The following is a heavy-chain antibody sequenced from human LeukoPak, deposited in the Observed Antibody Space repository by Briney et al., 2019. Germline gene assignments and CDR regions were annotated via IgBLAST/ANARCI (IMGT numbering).Heavy chain of an antibody. CDR1: GFTFTSSA. CDR2: IVVGSGNT. CDR3: AADRNDILTARKLNWFDP. D-gene: IGHD3-9*01. Sequence: SVKVSCKASGFTFTSSAVQWVRQARGQRLEWIGWIVVGSGNTNYAQKFQERVTITRDMSTSTAYMELSSLRSEDTAGYYCAADRNDILTARKLNWFDPWGQGTLVTVSS. V-gene: IGHV1-58*01. J-gene: IGHJ5*02.